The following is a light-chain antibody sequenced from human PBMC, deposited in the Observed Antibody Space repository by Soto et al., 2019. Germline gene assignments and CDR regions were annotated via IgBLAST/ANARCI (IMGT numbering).Light chain of an antibody. J-gene: IGKJ4*01. V-gene: IGKV3D-15*01. Sequence: EIVMTQSPATLSVSPGGSATLSCRASQSIKSNLAWYRQKPGQAPRLLIYGASTRATGIPARFSGSGSGTEFTLTISSLQSEDSAVYYCQQYNNWPPLTFGGGTKVELK. CDR3: QQYNNWPPLT. CDR1: QSIKSN. CDR2: GAS.